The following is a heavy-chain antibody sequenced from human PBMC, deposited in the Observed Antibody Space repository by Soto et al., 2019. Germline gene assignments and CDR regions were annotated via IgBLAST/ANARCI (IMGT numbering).Heavy chain of an antibody. CDR2: IYHSGST. J-gene: IGHJ6*02. Sequence: SETLSLTCTVSGGSISSYYWSWIRQPPGKGLEWIGYIYHSGSTKYNPSLKSRVTISVDTSKNQFSLKLSFVTAADTAVYYCARGEYYYDSNNYYYFKAMDVWGQGTTVTVSS. V-gene: IGHV4-59*01. D-gene: IGHD3-22*01. CDR1: GGSISSYY. CDR3: ARGEYYYDSNNYYYFKAMDV.